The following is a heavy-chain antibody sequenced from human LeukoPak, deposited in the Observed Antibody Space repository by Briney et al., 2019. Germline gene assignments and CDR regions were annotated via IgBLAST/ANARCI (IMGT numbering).Heavy chain of an antibody. CDR2: ISYDGSNK. V-gene: IGHV3-30*18. D-gene: IGHD3-9*01. Sequence: GSLRLSCAASGFTFSSYGMHWVRQAPGKGLEWVAVISYDGSNKYYADSVRGRFTISRDNSKNTLYLQMNSLRAEDTAVYYCAKDLDYDILTGGWDYWGQGTLVTVSS. CDR3: AKDLDYDILTGGWDY. CDR1: GFTFSSYG. J-gene: IGHJ4*02.